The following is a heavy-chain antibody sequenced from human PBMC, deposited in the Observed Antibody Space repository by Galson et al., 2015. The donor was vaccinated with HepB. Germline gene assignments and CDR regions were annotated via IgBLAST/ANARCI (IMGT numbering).Heavy chain of an antibody. CDR1: GFTFSNAW. Sequence: SLRLSCAASGFTFSNAWMNWVRQSPGKRLELVARIKSKTDGGTTDYAAPVKGRFTISRDDSKNTLYLQMNSLKTEDTAVYYCTTDPGPGLLWFGEAHRYYYGMDVWGQGTTVTVSS. CDR3: TTDPGPGLLWFGEAHRYYYGMDV. D-gene: IGHD3-10*01. V-gene: IGHV3-15*07. J-gene: IGHJ6*02. CDR2: IKSKTDGGTT.